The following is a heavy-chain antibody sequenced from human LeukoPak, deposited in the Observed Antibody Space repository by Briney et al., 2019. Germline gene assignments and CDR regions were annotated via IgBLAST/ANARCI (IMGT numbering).Heavy chain of an antibody. J-gene: IGHJ4*02. CDR2: ISWSGDRM. Sequence: PGGSLRLSCAASGFTFEDHVMHWVRQAPGNGLEWVSSISWSGDRMGYADAVKGRFTISRDNAKNSLFLQMNSLRVEDTALYYCAKDLGGSATTVWGQGTLVTVSS. V-gene: IGHV3-9*01. CDR3: AKDLGGSATTV. D-gene: IGHD2-2*01. CDR1: GFTFEDHV.